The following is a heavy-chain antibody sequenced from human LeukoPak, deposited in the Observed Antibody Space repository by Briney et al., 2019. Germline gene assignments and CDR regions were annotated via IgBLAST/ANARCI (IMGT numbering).Heavy chain of an antibody. Sequence: GGSLRLSCAASGFTFSDYYMSWIRQAPGKGLEWVSYISSSGSTIYYADSVKGRFTISRDNAKNSLYLQMNSLRAEDTAVYYCARAIPASNDYYDSSGYPSLPDYWGQGTLATVSS. J-gene: IGHJ4*02. V-gene: IGHV3-11*04. CDR2: ISSSGSTI. CDR1: GFTFSDYY. D-gene: IGHD3-22*01. CDR3: ARAIPASNDYYDSSGYPSLPDY.